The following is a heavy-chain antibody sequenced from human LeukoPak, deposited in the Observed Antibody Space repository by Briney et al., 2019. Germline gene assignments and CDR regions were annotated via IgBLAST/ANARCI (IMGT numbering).Heavy chain of an antibody. J-gene: IGHJ4*02. CDR2: ITGSGQTA. V-gene: IGHV3-23*01. D-gene: IGHD3-22*01. CDR1: GFSFSSCA. Sequence: PGGSLRLSCAASGFSFSSCAMTWVRQAPGKGLEWVSTITGSGQTAYYADSVKGRFTMSRDNSKNTLYLQMSGLRAEDTAIYYCAKEVLVVVESYFDSWGQGTLVTVSS. CDR3: AKEVLVVVESYFDS.